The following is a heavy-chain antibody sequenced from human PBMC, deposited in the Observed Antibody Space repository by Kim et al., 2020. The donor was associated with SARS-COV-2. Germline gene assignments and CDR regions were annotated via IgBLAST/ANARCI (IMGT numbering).Heavy chain of an antibody. CDR3: ARRRVGGYSYGYFDY. D-gene: IGHD5-18*01. CDR1: GGSISSSTYY. CDR2: IYYSGST. V-gene: IGHV4-39*01. Sequence: SETLSLTCTVSGGSISSSTYYWGWIRQPPGKGLEWIGSIYYSGSTYYNPSLKRLVTISVDTSKNQFSLKLSSVTAADAAVYYCARRRVGGYSYGYFDYWGQGTLVTVSS. J-gene: IGHJ4*02.